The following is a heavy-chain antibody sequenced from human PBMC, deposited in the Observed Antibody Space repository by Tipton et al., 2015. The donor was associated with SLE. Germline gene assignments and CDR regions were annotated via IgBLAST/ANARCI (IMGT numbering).Heavy chain of an antibody. J-gene: IGHJ4*02. V-gene: IGHV3-33*01. Sequence: SLRLSCAASGFMFSVYGMHWVRQAPGKGLEWLAGIGHEGNGINYAESVKGRFTITRDNSKNTLYLQMSSLRAEDTAIYYCAGGLEKFDYWGQGTLVTVSS. CDR1: GFMFSVYG. CDR2: IGHEGNGI. D-gene: IGHD1-1*01. CDR3: AGGLEKFDY.